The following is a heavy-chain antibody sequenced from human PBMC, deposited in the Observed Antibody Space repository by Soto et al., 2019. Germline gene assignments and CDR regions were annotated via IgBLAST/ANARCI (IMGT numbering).Heavy chain of an antibody. CDR3: AAEAITMVRGVIVPHYFDY. D-gene: IGHD3-10*01. V-gene: IGHV1-58*02. J-gene: IGHJ4*02. CDR2: IVVGSGNT. CDR1: GFTFTSSA. Sequence: SVKVSFKASGFTFTSSAMQWVRQARGQRLEWIGWIVVGSGNTNYAQKFQERVTITRDMSTSTAYMELSSLRSEDTAVYYCAAEAITMVRGVIVPHYFDYWGQG.